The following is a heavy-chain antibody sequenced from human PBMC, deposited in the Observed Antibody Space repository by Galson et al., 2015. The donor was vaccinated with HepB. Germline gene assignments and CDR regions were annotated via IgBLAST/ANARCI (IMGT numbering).Heavy chain of an antibody. CDR3: ARDMGISSWLVGAFDI. J-gene: IGHJ3*02. CDR1: GGSISSYY. CDR2: IYYSGST. V-gene: IGHV4-59*01. Sequence: ETLSLTCTVSGGSISSYYWSWIRQPPGKGLEWIGYIYYSGSTNYNPSLKSRVTISVDTSKNQFSLKLSSVTAADTAVYYCARDMGISSWLVGAFDIWGQGTMVTVSS. D-gene: IGHD6-13*01.